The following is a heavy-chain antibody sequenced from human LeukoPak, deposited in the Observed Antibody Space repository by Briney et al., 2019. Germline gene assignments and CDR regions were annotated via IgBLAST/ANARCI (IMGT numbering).Heavy chain of an antibody. D-gene: IGHD3-22*01. CDR1: GFTFSSYW. V-gene: IGHV3-7*01. CDR3: ARDSSGYYDS. J-gene: IGHJ4*02. CDR2: TRPDGSEK. Sequence: GGSLRLSCAASGFTFSSYWMSWVRQAPGKALEWGANTRPDGSEKYDEDSVKRRFTISRDNAKNSLDLQMNTRRAEDTVVYSCARDSSGYYDSWGQGTLVTVSS.